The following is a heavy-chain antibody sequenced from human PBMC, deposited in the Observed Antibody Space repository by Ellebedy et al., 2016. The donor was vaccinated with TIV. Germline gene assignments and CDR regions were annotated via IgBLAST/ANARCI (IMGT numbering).Heavy chain of an antibody. Sequence: SVKVSXKASRGTFSSYAISWVRQAPGQGLEWMGGIIPIFGTANYAQKFQGRVTITADKSTSTAYMELSSLRSEDTAVYYCASSGGVKQWLVRDYYGMDVWGQGTTVTVSS. CDR3: ASSGGVKQWLVRDYYGMDV. CDR1: RGTFSSYA. CDR2: IIPIFGTA. J-gene: IGHJ6*02. V-gene: IGHV1-69*06. D-gene: IGHD6-19*01.